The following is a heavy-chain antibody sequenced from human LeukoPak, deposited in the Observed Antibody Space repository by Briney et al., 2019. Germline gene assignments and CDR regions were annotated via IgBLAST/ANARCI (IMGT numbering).Heavy chain of an antibody. CDR1: GGSISTYY. Sequence: SETLSLTCTVSGGSISTYYWSWIRQPPGKRLEWIRYTHYSGSTNYNPSLKSRVTISVDTSKNQFSLKLSSVTAADTAVYYCARFGSITMVRGVYFDYWGQGTLVTVSS. V-gene: IGHV4-59*08. CDR3: ARFGSITMVRGVYFDY. CDR2: THYSGST. D-gene: IGHD3-10*01. J-gene: IGHJ4*02.